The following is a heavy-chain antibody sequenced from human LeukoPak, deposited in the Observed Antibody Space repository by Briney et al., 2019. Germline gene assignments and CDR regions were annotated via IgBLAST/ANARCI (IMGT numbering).Heavy chain of an antibody. D-gene: IGHD3-3*01. CDR3: ARDGTIFGVVIIRNWFDP. CDR2: INPSGGST. V-gene: IGHV1-46*01. J-gene: IGHJ5*02. Sequence: ASVKVSCKASGYTFTSYYMHWVRQAPGQGLEWMGIINPSGGSTSYAQKFQGRVTITADESTSTAYMELSSLRSEDAAVYYCARDGTIFGVVIIRNWFDPWGQGTLVTVSS. CDR1: GYTFTSYY.